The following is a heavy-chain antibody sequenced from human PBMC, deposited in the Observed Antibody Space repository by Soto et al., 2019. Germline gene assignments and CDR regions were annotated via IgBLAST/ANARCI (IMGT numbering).Heavy chain of an antibody. CDR2: IWYDGSNQ. CDR1: GFTFSISG. CDR3: ARGYCSGGSCYSGYYYGMDV. D-gene: IGHD2-15*01. V-gene: IGHV3-33*01. J-gene: IGHJ6*02. Sequence: GGSLRLSCAASGFTFSISGMHWVRQAPGKGLEWVAVIWYDGSNQYYADSVKGRFTISRDNSKNTVFLQMNSLRAEDTAVYYCARGYCSGGSCYSGYYYGMDVWGQGTTVTVSS.